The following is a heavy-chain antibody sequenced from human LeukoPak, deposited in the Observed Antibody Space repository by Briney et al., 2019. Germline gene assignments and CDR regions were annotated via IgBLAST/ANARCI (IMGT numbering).Heavy chain of an antibody. CDR2: ISGSAGST. CDR3: ARDKYGGNSNAFDI. CDR1: GFTFSSYA. V-gene: IGHV3-23*01. Sequence: GGSLRLSCAASGFTFSSYAMSWVRQAPGKGLEWLSGISGSAGSTFYADSVKGRFTISRDNSKNTLYLQMNSLRGEDTAVYYCARDKYGGNSNAFDIWGQGTLVTVSS. J-gene: IGHJ3*02. D-gene: IGHD4-23*01.